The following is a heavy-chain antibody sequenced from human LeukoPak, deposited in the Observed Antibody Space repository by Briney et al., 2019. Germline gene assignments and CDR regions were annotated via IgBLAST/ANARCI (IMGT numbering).Heavy chain of an antibody. D-gene: IGHD2-21*02. J-gene: IGHJ4*02. Sequence: GSLRLSCAASGFTSSSYDMAWVRQAPGKGLEWVSSISASGDRTYYADSVKGRFTISRDNSRNILYLQMTSLRAEDTAVYYCAKDGDGDYWGQGTLVTVSS. V-gene: IGHV3-23*01. CDR2: ISASGDRT. CDR1: GFTSSSYD. CDR3: AKDGDGDY.